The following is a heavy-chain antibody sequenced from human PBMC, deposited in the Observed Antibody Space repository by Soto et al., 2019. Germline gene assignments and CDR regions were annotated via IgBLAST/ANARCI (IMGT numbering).Heavy chain of an antibody. CDR2: IIPIFGAA. J-gene: IGHJ4*02. D-gene: IGHD3-22*01. CDR3: ARNRDSSGHHDY. V-gene: IGHV1-69*01. CDR1: GGTFNNYA. Sequence: QVQLVQSGAEVKKPGSSVKVSCKASGGTFNNYAISWVRQAPGQGLEWMGGIIPIFGAANYAQKFQGRVTITADESTSTAYMELSSLRYEDTAVYYCARNRDSSGHHDYWGQGTLVTVSS.